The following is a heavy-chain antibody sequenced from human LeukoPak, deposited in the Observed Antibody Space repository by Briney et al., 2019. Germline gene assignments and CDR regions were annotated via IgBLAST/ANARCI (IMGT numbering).Heavy chain of an antibody. CDR1: GGSISSYY. V-gene: IGHV4-59*01. Sequence: SXTLSLPFPVSGGSISSYYWSWIRPPPGKGVEGIGSIYYSGSTNYKRSLKSRFTISVDTSKNQFSLKLSSVTAADTAVYYCARGHNYYDSSGYFDYWGQGTLVTVSS. J-gene: IGHJ4*02. D-gene: IGHD3-22*01. CDR3: ARGHNYYDSSGYFDY. CDR2: IYYSGST.